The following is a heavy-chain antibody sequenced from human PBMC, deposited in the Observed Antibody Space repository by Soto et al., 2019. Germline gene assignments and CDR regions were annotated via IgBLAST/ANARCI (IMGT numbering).Heavy chain of an antibody. CDR1: GFTFSSYA. CDR2: ISYDGSNK. D-gene: IGHD3-22*01. J-gene: IGHJ3*02. V-gene: IGHV3-30-3*01. Sequence: QVQLVESGGGVVQPGRSLRLSCAASGFTFSSYAMHWVRQAPGKGLEWVAVISYDGSNKYYADSVKGRFTISRDNSKNTLYLQMNSLRAEDTAVYYCARDKDSSGYYYRNAFDILGQGTMVTVSS. CDR3: ARDKDSSGYYYRNAFDI.